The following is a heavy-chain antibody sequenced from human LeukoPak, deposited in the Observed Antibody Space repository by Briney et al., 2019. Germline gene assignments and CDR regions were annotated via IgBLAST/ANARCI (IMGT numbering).Heavy chain of an antibody. D-gene: IGHD1-1*01. V-gene: IGHV3-33*01. J-gene: IGHJ5*02. CDR1: GFTFSNHG. CDR3: ARDQGTSTTAPKRKGRFDP. CDR2: IWYDGSNK. Sequence: GGSLRLSCAASGFTFSNHGMHWVRQAPGKGLEWVALIWYDGSNKEYAESVKGRFTISRGNPKNTLYLQMNSLRDEDTAVYYCARDQGTSTTAPKRKGRFDPWGQGTLVTVSS.